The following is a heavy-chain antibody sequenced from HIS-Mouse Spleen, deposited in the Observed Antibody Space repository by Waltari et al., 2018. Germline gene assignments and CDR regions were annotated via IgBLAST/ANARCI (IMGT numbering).Heavy chain of an antibody. CDR1: GGSFSGDY. CDR2: INHSGST. D-gene: IGHD3-10*01. Sequence: QVQLQQWGAGLLKPSETLSLTFAAYGGSFSGDYWSWIRQPPGKGLEWIGEINHSGSTNYNPSLKSRVTISVDTSKNQFSLKLSSVTAADTAVYYCARGGSYGSGSYYSGFFDYWGQGTLVTVSS. CDR3: ARGGSYGSGSYYSGFFDY. V-gene: IGHV4-34*01. J-gene: IGHJ4*02.